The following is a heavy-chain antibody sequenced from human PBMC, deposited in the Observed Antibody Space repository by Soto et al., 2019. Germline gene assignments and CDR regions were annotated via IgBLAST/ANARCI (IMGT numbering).Heavy chain of an antibody. Sequence: SVKVSCKASGGIFSNFALSWVRQAPGQGLECVGTVVPVYGAVHYAHQFQGRVTITADESTTTTYMEMSGLRSEDTAVYYCAKDGGGYPWGQGTLVTVSS. CDR2: VVPVYGAV. V-gene: IGHV1-69*13. CDR3: AKDGGGYP. CDR1: GGIFSNFA. D-gene: IGHD2-15*01. J-gene: IGHJ5*02.